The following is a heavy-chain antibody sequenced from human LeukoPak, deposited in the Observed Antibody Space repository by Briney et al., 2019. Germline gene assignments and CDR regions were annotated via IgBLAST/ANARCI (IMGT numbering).Heavy chain of an antibody. Sequence: SETLSLTCTVSGGSISGDHWNWVRQPPGKGLEWVGYIYYSGNNDYNASLKSGVTISVDTSKNQFSLMLSSVTAAETAVYYCARRNDFDIWGQGTMVTVSS. J-gene: IGHJ3*02. CDR1: GGSISGDH. CDR2: IYYSGNN. V-gene: IGHV4-59*08. CDR3: ARRNDFDI.